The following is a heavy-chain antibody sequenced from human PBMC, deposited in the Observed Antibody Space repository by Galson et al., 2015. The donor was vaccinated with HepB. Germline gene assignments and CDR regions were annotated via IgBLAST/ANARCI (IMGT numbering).Heavy chain of an antibody. D-gene: IGHD2-2*01. V-gene: IGHV3-11*01. Sequence: SLRLSCAASGFTFSDYYMSWIRQAPGKGLEWVSYISSSGSTIYYADSVKGRFTISRDNAKNSLYLQMNSLRAEDTAVYYCATVDCSSTSCYIDEDAFDIWGQGTMVTVSS. CDR3: ATVDCSSTSCYIDEDAFDI. J-gene: IGHJ3*02. CDR1: GFTFSDYY. CDR2: ISSSGSTI.